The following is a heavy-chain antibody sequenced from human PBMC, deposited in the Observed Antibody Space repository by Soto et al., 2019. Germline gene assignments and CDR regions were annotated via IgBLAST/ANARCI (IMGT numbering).Heavy chain of an antibody. CDR3: ARAGIVAVAGIGAFDI. Sequence: SQTLSLTGAISGDSGSSNSTAWNWIRQSPSRGLEWLGRTYYRSKWYNDYAVSVKSRITINPDTSKNQFSLQLNSVTPEDTAVYYRARAGIVAVAGIGAFDIWGQGTMVTVSS. CDR1: GDSGSSNSTA. V-gene: IGHV6-1*01. CDR2: TYYRSKWYN. J-gene: IGHJ3*02. D-gene: IGHD6-19*01.